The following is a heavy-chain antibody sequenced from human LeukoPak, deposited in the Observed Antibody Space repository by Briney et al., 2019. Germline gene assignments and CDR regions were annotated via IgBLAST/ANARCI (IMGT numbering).Heavy chain of an antibody. D-gene: IGHD3-22*01. CDR2: INPNSGGT. Sequence: ASVKVSCKASGYTFTGYYMHWVRQAPGQGLEWMGWINPNSGGTNYAQKFQGRVTMTRDTSISTAYMELSRLRSDDTAVYYYARDELGDSSGYYYSGLRAFDIWGQGTMVTVSS. V-gene: IGHV1-2*02. J-gene: IGHJ3*02. CDR3: ARDELGDSSGYYYSGLRAFDI. CDR1: GYTFTGYY.